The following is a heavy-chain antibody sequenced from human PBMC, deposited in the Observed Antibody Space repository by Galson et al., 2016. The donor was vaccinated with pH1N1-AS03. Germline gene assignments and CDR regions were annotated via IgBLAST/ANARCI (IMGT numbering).Heavy chain of an antibody. CDR1: GYTFTGFF. CDR3: TNLYSLTHPVANDY. J-gene: IGHJ4*02. CDR2: INPNTGAA. V-gene: IGHV1-2*06. Sequence: SVKVSCKASGYTFTGFFMHWVRQAPGQGLEWMGRINPNTGAANYAQKFQGRVTMTRDTSISTAYMELSSLSSDDTAIYYCTNLYSLTHPVANDYWGQGTLVTVSS. D-gene: IGHD2-21*01.